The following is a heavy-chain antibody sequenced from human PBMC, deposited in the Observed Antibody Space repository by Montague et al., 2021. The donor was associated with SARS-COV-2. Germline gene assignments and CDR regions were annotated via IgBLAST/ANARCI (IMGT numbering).Heavy chain of an antibody. J-gene: IGHJ4*02. D-gene: IGHD3-9*01. CDR3: AKDRLRGDILTGYTY. CDR2: ISGSGGST. CDR1: GFTFSSYA. Sequence: SLRLSCAASGFTFSSYAMSWVRQAPGKGLEWVSAISGSGGSTYYADSVKGRFTISRDSSKNTLYLQMNSPRAEDTAVYYCAKDRLRGDILTGYTYWGQGTLVTVSS. V-gene: IGHV3-23*01.